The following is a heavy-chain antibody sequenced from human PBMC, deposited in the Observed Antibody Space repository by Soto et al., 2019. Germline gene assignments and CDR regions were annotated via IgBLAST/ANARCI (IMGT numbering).Heavy chain of an antibody. Sequence: QVQLVESGGGVVQPGRSLRLSCAASGFTFSSYGMHWVRQAPGKGLEWVAVIWFDGSNKFYADSVKGRFTISRDNSKNTVSLQMNSVRDEASAAYYCATTGPYWGQGTLVTVSS. CDR1: GFTFSSYG. J-gene: IGHJ4*02. CDR3: ATTGPY. V-gene: IGHV3-33*01. CDR2: IWFDGSNK.